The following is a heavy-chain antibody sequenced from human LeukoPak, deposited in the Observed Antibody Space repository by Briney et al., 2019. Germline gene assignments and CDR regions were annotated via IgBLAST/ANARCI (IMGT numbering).Heavy chain of an antibody. Sequence: SETLLLTCAVSDYSIRNGYYWGWIRQPPGKGLEWIGNIDYTGNNYYNPSLKSRVTISVDTSKNQFSLKMSSVTAADSALYYCARVPHGETNFGMVFYRFDPCGQGTMVTVSS. CDR1: DYSIRNGYY. J-gene: IGHJ5*02. CDR3: ARVPHGETNFGMVFYRFDP. CDR2: IDYTGNN. V-gene: IGHV4-38-2*01. D-gene: IGHD3-3*01.